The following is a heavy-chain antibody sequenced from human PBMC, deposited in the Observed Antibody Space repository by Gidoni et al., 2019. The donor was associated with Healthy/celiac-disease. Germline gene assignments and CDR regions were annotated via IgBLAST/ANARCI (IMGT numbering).Heavy chain of an antibody. V-gene: IGHV3-23*01. D-gene: IGHD5-12*01. Sequence: EVKLLDPGGGLVQPGGCLRLSGAACGFTFSSYAMSWVRQAPGKGLEWVSAISGSGGSTYYADSVKGRFTISRDNSKNTLYLQMNSLRAEDTAVYYCAKDSGHGAFDIWGQGTMVTVSS. CDR3: AKDSGHGAFDI. CDR2: ISGSGGST. CDR1: GFTFSSYA. J-gene: IGHJ3*02.